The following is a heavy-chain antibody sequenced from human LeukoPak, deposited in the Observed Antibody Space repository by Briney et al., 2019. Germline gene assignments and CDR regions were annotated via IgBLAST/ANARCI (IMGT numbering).Heavy chain of an antibody. CDR1: GYTFTSYD. CDR2: MNPNSGNT. Sequence: ASVKVSCKASGYTFTSYDINWVRQATGQGLEWMGWMNPNSGNTGYAQKFQGRVTTTRNTSISTAYMELSSLRSEDTAVYYCARVRGPSKGILDIVVVPAANARTFDPWGQGTLVTVSS. CDR3: ARVRGPSKGILDIVVVPAANARTFDP. V-gene: IGHV1-8*01. D-gene: IGHD2-2*01. J-gene: IGHJ5*02.